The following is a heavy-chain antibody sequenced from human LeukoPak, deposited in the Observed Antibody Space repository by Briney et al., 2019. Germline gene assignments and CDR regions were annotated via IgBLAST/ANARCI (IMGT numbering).Heavy chain of an antibody. Sequence: GASVKVSCKVSGYTLTELSMHWVRQAPGKGLEWMGGFDPEDGETIYAQKFQGRVTVTEDTSTDTAYMELSSLRPEDTAVYYCATALGIAARPYYYYGMDVWGQGTTVTVSS. CDR1: GYTLTELS. CDR2: FDPEDGET. V-gene: IGHV1-24*01. CDR3: ATALGIAARPYYYYGMDV. D-gene: IGHD6-6*01. J-gene: IGHJ6*02.